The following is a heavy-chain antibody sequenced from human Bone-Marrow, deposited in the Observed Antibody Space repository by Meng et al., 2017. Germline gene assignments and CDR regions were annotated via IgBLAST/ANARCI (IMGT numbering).Heavy chain of an antibody. CDR3: ARVKVGALRNNWFDP. J-gene: IGHJ5*02. V-gene: IGHV1-46*01. CDR2: INPSGNST. D-gene: IGHD1-26*01. Sequence: ASVKVSCKASGYTFTNYYMHWVRQAPGQGLEWMGIINPSGNSTIYAQKFQGRVTMTRDTSTSTVYMELSSLRAEDTAVYYCARVKVGALRNNWFDPWGHGTQVT. CDR1: GYTFTNYY.